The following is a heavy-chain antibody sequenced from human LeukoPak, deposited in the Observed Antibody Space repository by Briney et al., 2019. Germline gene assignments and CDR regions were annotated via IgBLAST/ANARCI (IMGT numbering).Heavy chain of an antibody. J-gene: IGHJ4*02. D-gene: IGHD2-2*01. CDR3: ARRHYADFDY. CDR2: ISSSGSTI. CDR1: GFTFSSYE. Sequence: GGSLRLSCAASGFTFSSYEMNWGRQAPGKGLEWVSYISSSGSTIYYADSVKGRFTISRDNAKNSLYLQMNSLRAEDTAVYYSARRHYADFDYWGQGNLVTVSS. V-gene: IGHV3-48*03.